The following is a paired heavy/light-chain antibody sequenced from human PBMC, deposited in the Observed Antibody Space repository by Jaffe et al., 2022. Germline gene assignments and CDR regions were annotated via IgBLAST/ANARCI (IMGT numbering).Light chain of an antibody. J-gene: IGKJ5*01. CDR3: QQYNNWPPIT. CDR1: QSVSSN. V-gene: IGKV3D-15*03. CDR2: GAS. Sequence: EIVMTQSPATLSVSPGERATLSCRASQSVSSNLAWYQQKPGQAPRLLIYGASIRATGIPARFSGSGSGTEFTLTISILQSEDFAVYYCQQYNNWPPITFGQGTRLEIK.
Heavy chain of an antibody. Sequence: QVQLVQSGAEVKKPGSSVKVSCKASGGTFSSYTISWVRQAPGQGLEWMGRIIPILGIANYAQKFQGRVTITADKSTSTAYMELSSLRSEDTAVYYCARDDYDILTGYYPYNWFDPWGQGTLVTVSS. D-gene: IGHD3-9*01. J-gene: IGHJ5*02. CDR1: GGTFSSYT. CDR3: ARDDYDILTGYYPYNWFDP. CDR2: IIPILGIA. V-gene: IGHV1-69*08.